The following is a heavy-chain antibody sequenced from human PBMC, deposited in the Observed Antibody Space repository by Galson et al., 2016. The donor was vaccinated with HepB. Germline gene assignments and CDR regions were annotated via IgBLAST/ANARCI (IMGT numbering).Heavy chain of an antibody. CDR3: ASLGYTDRDFNY. D-gene: IGHD5-18*01. J-gene: IGHJ4*02. CDR2: TSRSATTV. Sequence: YWGWIRQAPGKGLEWLSYTSRSATTVYYADSVKGRFTISRDNAKKSLYLQMNSLRAEDTAVYYCASLGYTDRDFNYWGQGTLVTVSS. V-gene: IGHV3-11*01. CDR1: Y.